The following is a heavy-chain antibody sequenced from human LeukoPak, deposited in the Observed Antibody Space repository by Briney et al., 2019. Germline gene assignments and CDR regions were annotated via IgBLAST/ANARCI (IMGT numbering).Heavy chain of an antibody. V-gene: IGHV3-21*01. Sequence: GGFLRLSCAASGFTFSSYSMNWVRQAPGKGLEWVSCISSSSSDIYYADSVKGRFTISRDNAKNSLYLQMSSLRAEDTAVYYCARVPGGLEWADFDYWGQGTLVTVSS. D-gene: IGHD3-3*01. CDR3: ARVPGGLEWADFDY. CDR2: ISSSSSDI. J-gene: IGHJ4*02. CDR1: GFTFSSYS.